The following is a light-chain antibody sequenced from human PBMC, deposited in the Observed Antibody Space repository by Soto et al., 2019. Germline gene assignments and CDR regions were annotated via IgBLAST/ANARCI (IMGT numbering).Light chain of an antibody. CDR2: KAS. CDR3: QQYNSYSIT. Sequence: DIQMTQSPSTLSASVGDRVTITCRASQSISNWLAWYQQKPGKAPKVLIYKASTLESGVPSRFSGSGSGTEFTLTISSLQPDDFETYYCQQYNSYSITFGGGTKVEIK. J-gene: IGKJ4*01. CDR1: QSISNW. V-gene: IGKV1-5*03.